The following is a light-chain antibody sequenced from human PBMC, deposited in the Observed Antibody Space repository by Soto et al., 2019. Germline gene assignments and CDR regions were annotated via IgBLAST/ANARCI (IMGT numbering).Light chain of an antibody. V-gene: IGKV2-28*01. CDR2: LAS. J-gene: IGKJ4*01. Sequence: DIVMTQSPLSLPVTPGEPASISCRSSRSILSSNGYNYLDWYVQRPGQSPQILIYLASNRASGVPDQIHCRGQGTDFPLKINRVEGGGVWLFYWQQGRNTPLTFCRGTQGEIK. CDR3: QQGRNTPLT. CDR1: RSILSSNGYNY.